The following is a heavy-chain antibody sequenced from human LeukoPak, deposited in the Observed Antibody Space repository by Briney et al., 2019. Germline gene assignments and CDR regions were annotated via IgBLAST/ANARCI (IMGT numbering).Heavy chain of an antibody. CDR2: ISHSGMT. J-gene: IGHJ4*02. CDR1: GYSITSGFF. V-gene: IGHV4-38-2*02. D-gene: IGHD1-26*01. CDR3: TRRISSGSYSDY. Sequence: TSETLSLTCTVSGYSITSGFFWGWIRQPPGQGLEWIGSISHSGMTYHNPSLKSRVTMSVDTSKNQFSLELSSVTPADTAAYYCTRRISSGSYSDYWGQGSLVTVSS.